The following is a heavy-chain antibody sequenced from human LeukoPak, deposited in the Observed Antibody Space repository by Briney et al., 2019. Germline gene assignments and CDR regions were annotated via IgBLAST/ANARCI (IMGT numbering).Heavy chain of an antibody. J-gene: IGHJ4*02. CDR1: GFTFNTYG. V-gene: IGHV3-30*02. CDR3: AGAVGATNY. CDR2: IQYDGGIK. D-gene: IGHD1-26*01. Sequence: GGSLRLSCAASGFTFNTYGMHWVRQAPGKGLEWVAFIQYDGGIKYYGDSVKGRFTISRDNSKNTLYLRMNSLRAEDTAVYYCAGAVGATNYWGQGTLVTVSS.